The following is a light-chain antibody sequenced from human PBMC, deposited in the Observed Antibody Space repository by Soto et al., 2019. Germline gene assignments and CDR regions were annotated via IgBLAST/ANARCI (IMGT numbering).Light chain of an antibody. V-gene: IGLV2-8*01. CDR2: EVN. CDR1: SSDVGGYNY. Sequence: QSVLTQPPSASGSPGQSVAISCTGTSSDVGGYNYVSWYQQHPGKAPKLMIYEVNKRPSGVPDRFSGSKSGNTASLTVSGLQAEEEDDYYCSSYAGSSNVFGTGTKVTVL. J-gene: IGLJ1*01. CDR3: SSYAGSSNV.